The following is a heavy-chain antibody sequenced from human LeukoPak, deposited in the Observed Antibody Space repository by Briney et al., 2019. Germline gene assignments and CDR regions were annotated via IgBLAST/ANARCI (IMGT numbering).Heavy chain of an antibody. J-gene: IGHJ4*02. CDR3: AKDGVVYFDY. V-gene: IGHV3-30*18. CDR2: ISYDGSNK. CDR1: GFTFSSYG. Sequence: GRSLRLSCAASGFTFSSYGMHWVRQVPGKGLEWVAVISYDGSNKYYADSVKGRFTISRDNSKNTLYLQMNSLRAEDTAVYYCAKDGVVYFDYWGQGTLVTVSS. D-gene: IGHD2-15*01.